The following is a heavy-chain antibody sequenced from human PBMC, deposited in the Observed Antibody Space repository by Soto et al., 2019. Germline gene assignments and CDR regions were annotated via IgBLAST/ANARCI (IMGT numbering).Heavy chain of an antibody. Sequence: VQLLESGGGLVKPGGSLRLSCAASGFTFSDYYMAWIRQAPGEGLEWISYISISGNSMYYADSVKGRFTISRDNARNSMYLQMNSLRAEDTAMYFCARINYGSGTSWFDPWGQGALVTVSS. V-gene: IGHV3-11*01. CDR1: GFTFSDYY. CDR2: ISISGNSM. CDR3: ARINYGSGTSWFDP. D-gene: IGHD3-10*01. J-gene: IGHJ5*02.